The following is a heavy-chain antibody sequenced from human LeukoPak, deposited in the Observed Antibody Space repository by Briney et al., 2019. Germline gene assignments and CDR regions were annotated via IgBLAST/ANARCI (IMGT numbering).Heavy chain of an antibody. CDR3: ARDSSSIVFGWFDP. CDR2: ISYDGSNK. J-gene: IGHJ5*02. CDR1: GFTFSSYA. V-gene: IGHV3-30-3*01. Sequence: PGGSLGLSCAASGFTFSSYAMHWVRQAPGKGLEWVAVISYDGSNKYYADSVKGRFTISRDNSKNTLYLQMNSLRAEDTAVYYCARDSSSIVFGWFDPWGQGTLVTVSS. D-gene: IGHD6-6*01.